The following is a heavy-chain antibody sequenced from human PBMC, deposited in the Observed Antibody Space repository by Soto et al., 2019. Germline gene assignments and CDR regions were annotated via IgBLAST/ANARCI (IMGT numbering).Heavy chain of an antibody. CDR2: INTYNGNT. V-gene: IGHV1-18*01. CDR3: ARALLYSTRSTVRFDI. D-gene: IGHD6-13*01. CDR1: GYTFTSHG. Sequence: VQLVQSGVEVKKPGASVKVSCKASGYTFTSHGISWVRQAPGQGLEWMGWINTYNGNTNYAQKVQGRVTMTTETSTSTAYMKLSSLRSDDTAVYYCARALLYSTRSTVRFDIWGQGTMLTVSS. J-gene: IGHJ3*02.